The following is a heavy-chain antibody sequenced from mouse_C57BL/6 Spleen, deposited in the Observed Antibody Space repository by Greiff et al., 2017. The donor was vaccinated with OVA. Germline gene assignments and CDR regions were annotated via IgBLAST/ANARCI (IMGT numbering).Heavy chain of an antibody. J-gene: IGHJ2*01. V-gene: IGHV1-42*01. CDR3: ARGDFDY. Sequence: EVQLQQSGPELVKPGASVKISCKASGYSFTGYYMNWVKQSPEKSLEWIGEINPSTGGTTYNQKFKAKATLTVDKSSSTAYMQLKSLTSEDSAVYYCARGDFDYGGQGTTLTVSS. CDR1: GYSFTGYY. CDR2: INPSTGGT.